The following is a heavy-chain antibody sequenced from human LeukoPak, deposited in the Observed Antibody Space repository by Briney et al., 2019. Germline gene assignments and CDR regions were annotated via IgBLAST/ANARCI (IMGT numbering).Heavy chain of an antibody. CDR3: TKDRVGTTRGGDF. CDR2: ITGDGNTA. V-gene: IGHV3-23*01. CDR1: GFTFSLSV. Sequence: GGSLRLSCAASGFTFSLSVMNWARQAPGKGLEWIAGITGDGNTAYYADSAKGRFRIFRDNFENTLYLEIDSLRVDDTALYYCTKDRVGTTRGGDFWGRGTLVTVSS. J-gene: IGHJ4*02. D-gene: IGHD1-26*01.